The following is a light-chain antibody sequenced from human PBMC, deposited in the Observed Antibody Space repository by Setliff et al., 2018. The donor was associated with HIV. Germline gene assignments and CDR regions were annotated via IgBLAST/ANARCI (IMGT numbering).Light chain of an antibody. Sequence: SVLTQPPSASRTPGQRVTISCSGSSSNIGSNAVHWYQQLPGAAPKLLIYTTSGRPSGVPGRFSDSKSGTSASLAISGLQSEDEADYYCAAWDDTLNAYVFGTGTKVTVL. CDR2: TTS. CDR1: SSNIGSNA. J-gene: IGLJ1*01. CDR3: AAWDDTLNAYV. V-gene: IGLV1-44*01.